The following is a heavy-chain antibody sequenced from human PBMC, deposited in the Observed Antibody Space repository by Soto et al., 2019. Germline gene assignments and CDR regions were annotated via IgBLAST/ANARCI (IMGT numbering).Heavy chain of an antibody. CDR3: ARGYCSSTSCYMGYGMVV. CDR2: ISYDGSNK. J-gene: IGHJ6*02. D-gene: IGHD2-2*02. V-gene: IGHV3-30-3*01. Sequence: QVQLVESGGGVVQPGRSLRLSCAASGFTFSSYAMHWVRQAPGKGLEWVAVISYDGSNKYYADSVKGRFTISRDNSKNTLYLQMNSLRAEDTAVYYCARGYCSSTSCYMGYGMVVWGQGTTVTVSS. CDR1: GFTFSSYA.